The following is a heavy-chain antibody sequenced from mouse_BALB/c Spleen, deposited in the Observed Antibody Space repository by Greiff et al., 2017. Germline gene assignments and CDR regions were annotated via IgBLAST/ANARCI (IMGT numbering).Heavy chain of an antibody. CDR2: IDPENGDT. CDR1: GFNIKDYY. Sequence: EVQLQQSGAELVRSGASVKLSCTASGFNIKDYYMHWVKQRPEQGLEWIGWIDPENGDTEYAPKFQGKATMTADTSSNTAYLQLSSLTSEDTAVYYCNAPTYYYGSSSDYWGQGTTLTVSS. CDR3: NAPTYYYGSSSDY. J-gene: IGHJ2*01. V-gene: IGHV14-4*02. D-gene: IGHD1-1*01.